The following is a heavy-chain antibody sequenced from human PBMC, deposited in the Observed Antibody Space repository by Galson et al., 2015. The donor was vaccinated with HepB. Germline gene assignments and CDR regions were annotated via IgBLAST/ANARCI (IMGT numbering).Heavy chain of an antibody. Sequence: SLRLSCAASGFTFSSYGMHWVRQAPGKGLEWVAVISYDGSNKYYADSVKGRFTISRDNSKNTLYLQMNSLRAEDTAVYYCARDPGVAWFDPWGQGTLVTVSS. CDR1: GFTFSSYG. D-gene: IGHD2-15*01. CDR3: ARDPGVAWFDP. CDR2: ISYDGSNK. V-gene: IGHV3-30*03. J-gene: IGHJ5*02.